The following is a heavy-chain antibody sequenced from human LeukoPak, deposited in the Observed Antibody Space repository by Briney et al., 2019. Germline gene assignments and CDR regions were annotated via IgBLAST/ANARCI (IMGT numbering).Heavy chain of an antibody. D-gene: IGHD3-9*01. CDR2: IYTSGST. V-gene: IGHV4-61*02. J-gene: IGHJ4*02. Sequence: SETLSLTCTVSGGSISSGSYYWSWLRQPAGTGLEWIGRIYTSGSTNYNPSPKSRVTISVDTSKNQFSLKLSSVTAADTAVYYCARGHVLRYFDWLEPIDYWGQGTLVTVSS. CDR1: GGSISSGSYY. CDR3: ARGHVLRYFDWLEPIDY.